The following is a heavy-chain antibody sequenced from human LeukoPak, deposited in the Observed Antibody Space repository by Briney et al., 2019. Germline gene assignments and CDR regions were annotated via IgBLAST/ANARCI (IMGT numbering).Heavy chain of an antibody. V-gene: IGHV4-39*01. Sequence: SETLSLTCIVSGASISNTSYYWGWIRQPPGKGLEWIGNIYYSGSTYYNPSLKSRVTISIYTSENQFSLNVSSVTAADTAVYYCARHLWASGWHLDYWGQGTLVTVSS. CDR2: IYYSGST. D-gene: IGHD6-19*01. J-gene: IGHJ4*02. CDR3: ARHLWASGWHLDY. CDR1: GASISNTSYY.